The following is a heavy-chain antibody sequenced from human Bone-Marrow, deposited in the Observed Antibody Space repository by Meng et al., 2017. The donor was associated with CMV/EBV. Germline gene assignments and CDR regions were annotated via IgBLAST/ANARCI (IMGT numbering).Heavy chain of an antibody. D-gene: IGHD6-19*01. CDR2: ISYDGSNK. J-gene: IGHJ1*01. V-gene: IGHV3-30-3*01. CDR1: GFTFSSYA. CDR3: AKGGSGWPRGYFQH. Sequence: GESLKISCAASGFTFSSYAMHWVRQAPGKGLEWVAVISYDGSNKNHADSVKGRLTISRDNSKNTLYLQMNSLRAEDTAVYYCAKGGSGWPRGYFQHWGQGTLVTVSS.